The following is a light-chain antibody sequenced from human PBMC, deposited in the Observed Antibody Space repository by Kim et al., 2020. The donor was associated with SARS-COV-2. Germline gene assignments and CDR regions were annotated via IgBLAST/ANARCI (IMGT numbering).Light chain of an antibody. J-gene: IGLJ2*01. CDR1: SGHSSYA. Sequence: QPVLTQSPSASASLGASVKLTCTLSSGHSSYAIAWNQQRPEKGPRFLMKLNSDGSHNKGDGIPDRFSGSSSGAERSLTISSLQSEDEADYYCQTWGTGIVAFGGGTQLTVL. CDR3: QTWGTGIVA. V-gene: IGLV4-69*01. CDR2: LNSDGSH.